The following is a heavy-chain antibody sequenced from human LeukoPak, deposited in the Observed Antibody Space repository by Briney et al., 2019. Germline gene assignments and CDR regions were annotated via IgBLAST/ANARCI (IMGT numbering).Heavy chain of an antibody. V-gene: IGHV4-59*02. CDR1: GASVTSYY. CDR3: ARRPTYYYGSGSYFGY. CDR2: IYYSGVT. D-gene: IGHD3-10*01. Sequence: SETLSLTCTVSGASVTSYYWTWIRQPPGKGLEWIGYIYYSGVTNYNPSLKSRVTMSADTSKNQFSLKLSSATAADTAVYYCARRPTYYYGSGSYFGYWGQGTLVTVSS. J-gene: IGHJ4*02.